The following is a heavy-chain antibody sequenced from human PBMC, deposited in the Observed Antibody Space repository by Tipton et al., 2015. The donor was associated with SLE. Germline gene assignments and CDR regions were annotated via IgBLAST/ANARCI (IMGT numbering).Heavy chain of an antibody. Sequence: LRLSCAASGFSFNSYYWSWIRRPPGKGLEWIGYIFDSGTTNYNPSFESRVSMSVDTSKNQISLRLSSVTAADTAVYFCAGPYGDYGYFHHWGQGTLVTVSS. D-gene: IGHD4-17*01. V-gene: IGHV4-59*01. J-gene: IGHJ1*01. CDR1: GFSFNSYY. CDR3: AGPYGDYGYFHH. CDR2: IFDSGTT.